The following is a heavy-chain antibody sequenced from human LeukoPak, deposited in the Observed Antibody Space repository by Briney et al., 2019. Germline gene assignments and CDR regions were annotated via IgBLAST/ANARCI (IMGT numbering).Heavy chain of an antibody. CDR1: GFTFSSYA. D-gene: IGHD6-13*01. V-gene: IGHV3-64D*06. CDR2: ISSNGGST. CDR3: VLGPTNFIAAAGGYFDY. Sequence: GGSLLLSCAASGFTFSSYAMHWVRQAPGKGLEYVSAISSNGGSTYYADSVKGRFTISRDNSKNTLYLQMSSLRAEDTAVYYCVLGPTNFIAAAGGYFDYWGQGTLVTVSS. J-gene: IGHJ4*02.